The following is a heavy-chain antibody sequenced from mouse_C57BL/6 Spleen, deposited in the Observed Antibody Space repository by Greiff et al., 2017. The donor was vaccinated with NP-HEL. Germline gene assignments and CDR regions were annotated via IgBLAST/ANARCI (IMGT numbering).Heavy chain of an antibody. J-gene: IGHJ2*01. CDR3: ARHYYGSSYYFDY. CDR1: GFTFSSYG. CDR2: ISSGGSYT. D-gene: IGHD1-1*01. Sequence: EVKLVESGGDLVKPGGSLKLSCAASGFTFSSYGMSWFRQTPDKRLAWVATISSGGSYTYYPDSVKGRFTISRDNAKNTLYLQMSSLKSEDTAMYYCARHYYGSSYYFDYGGQGTTLTVSS. V-gene: IGHV5-6*01.